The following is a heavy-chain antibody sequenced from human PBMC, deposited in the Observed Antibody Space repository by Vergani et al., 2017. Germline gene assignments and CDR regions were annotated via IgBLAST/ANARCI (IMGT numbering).Heavy chain of an antibody. CDR2: IYYSGST. CDR3: ARAGSGSGWSIFDY. J-gene: IGHJ4*02. CDR1: GGSISSYY. Sequence: QVQLQESGPGLVKPSETLSLTCTVSGGSISSYYWSWIRQPPGKGLEWIGYIYYSGSTNYNPSLKRRVTISVDTSKNQFSLKLSSVTAADTAVYYCARAGSGSGWSIFDYWGQGTLVTVSS. D-gene: IGHD6-19*01. V-gene: IGHV4-59*01.